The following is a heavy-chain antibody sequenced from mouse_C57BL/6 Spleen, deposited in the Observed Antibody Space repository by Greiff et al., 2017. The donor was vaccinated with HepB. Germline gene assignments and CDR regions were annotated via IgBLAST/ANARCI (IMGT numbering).Heavy chain of an antibody. V-gene: IGHV1-15*01. J-gene: IGHJ2*01. Sequence: VQLQQSGAELVRPGASVTLSCKASGYTFTDYEMHWVKQTPVHGLEWIGAIDPETGGTAYNQKFKGKAILTADKSSSTAYMELRSLTSEDSAVYYCTRWDRGTTVVEVSFDYWGQGTTLTVSS. CDR1: GYTFTDYE. CDR2: IDPETGGT. CDR3: TRWDRGTTVVEVSFDY. D-gene: IGHD1-1*01.